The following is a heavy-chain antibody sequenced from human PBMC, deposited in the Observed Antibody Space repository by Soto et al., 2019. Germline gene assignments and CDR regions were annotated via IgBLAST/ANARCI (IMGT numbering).Heavy chain of an antibody. CDR1: GFTLSAHT. CDR2: ISIDSRYI. D-gene: IGHD2-2*01. V-gene: IGHV3-21*01. Sequence: LRLSCAASGFTLSAHTMNWVRQAPGKGLEWVSSISIDSRYIYYADSVKGRFTISRDNARNSLELQMNNLRAEDTAVYHCARGHCSRTSCYTGGYYYYPMDVWGQGTTVTVSS. CDR3: ARGHCSRTSCYTGGYYYYPMDV. J-gene: IGHJ6*02.